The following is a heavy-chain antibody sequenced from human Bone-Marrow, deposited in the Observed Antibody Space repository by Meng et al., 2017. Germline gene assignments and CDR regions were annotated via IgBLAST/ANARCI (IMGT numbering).Heavy chain of an antibody. V-gene: IGHV3-15*01. CDR1: GFTFSNAW. CDR3: AWDDRAKFDY. J-gene: IGHJ4*02. CDR2: ITSKPDGETS. Sequence: EVRVEGYEGGLGKAGRSLRLSCVASGFTFSNAWMSWVRRAPGKGLEWVGRITSKPDGETSDYSTPVKDRFTISRDDSKNTLYLQMNSLKIEDTAVYYCAWDDRAKFDYWGQGTLVTVSS. D-gene: IGHD1-1*01.